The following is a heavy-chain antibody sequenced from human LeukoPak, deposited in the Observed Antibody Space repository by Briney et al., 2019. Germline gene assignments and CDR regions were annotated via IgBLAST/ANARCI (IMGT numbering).Heavy chain of an antibody. D-gene: IGHD3-22*01. J-gene: IGHJ4*02. Sequence: SQTLSLTCTVSGDSITRGDYYWSWIRQPPGKGLEWIGYIYHTGSAYHNPSLQSRVTLSVDTSKNQFSLNLSSVTAADTAVYYCARDRSSYGVFDYWGQGTLVTVSS. CDR3: ARDRSSYGVFDY. CDR2: IYHTGSA. V-gene: IGHV4-30-4*01. CDR1: GDSITRGDYY.